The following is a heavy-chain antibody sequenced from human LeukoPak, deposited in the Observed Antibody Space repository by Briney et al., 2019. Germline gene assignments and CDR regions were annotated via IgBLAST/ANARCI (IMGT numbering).Heavy chain of an antibody. J-gene: IGHJ5*02. CDR2: IYYSGST. Sequence: SETLSLTCTVSAGSISSSNYYWGWIRQPPGKGLEWIGSIYYSGSTYYNPSLKSRVTISVDTSKNQFSLKLSSVTAADTAVYYCARILRITMVRGPGARFDPWGQGTLVTVSS. V-gene: IGHV4-39*07. D-gene: IGHD3-10*01. CDR3: ARILRITMVRGPGARFDP. CDR1: AGSISSSNYY.